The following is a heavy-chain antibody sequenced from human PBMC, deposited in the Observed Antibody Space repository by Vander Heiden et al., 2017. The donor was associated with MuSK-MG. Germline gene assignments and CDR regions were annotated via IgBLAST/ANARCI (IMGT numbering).Heavy chain of an antibody. CDR1: GGPFSRFA. CDR3: ARGGGLGHSFDP. V-gene: IGHV1-69*12. Sequence: QVQLVQSGAEVTKPGSSVKVSCKASGGPFSRFAINWVRRAPGQGLEWMGGIIFINGITNYAQKFQGRVTITADESTGSAYMELSSLRSEDTAVYYCARGGGLGHSFDPWGQGTLVAGSS. D-gene: IGHD3-16*01. CDR2: IIFINGIT. J-gene: IGHJ5*02.